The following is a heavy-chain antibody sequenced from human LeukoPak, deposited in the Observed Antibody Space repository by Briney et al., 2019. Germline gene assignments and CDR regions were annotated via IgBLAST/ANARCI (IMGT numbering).Heavy chain of an antibody. D-gene: IGHD6-6*01. CDR1: GGSFSGYY. V-gene: IGHV4-34*01. Sequence: PSETLSLTXAVYGGSFSGYYWSWIRQPPGKGLEWIGEINHSGSTNYNPSLKSRVTISVDTSKNQFSLKLSSVTAADTAVYYCARASIAARRYDYWGQGTLVTVSS. CDR2: INHSGST. CDR3: ARASIAARRYDY. J-gene: IGHJ4*02.